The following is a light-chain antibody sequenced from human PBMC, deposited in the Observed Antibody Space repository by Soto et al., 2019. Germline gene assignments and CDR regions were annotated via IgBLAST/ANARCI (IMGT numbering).Light chain of an antibody. V-gene: IGLV2-8*02. Sequence: QSVLTKPPSASRSPGQSVTISCTGTSSDVGGYNYVSWYQQHPGKAPKLMIYEVSKRPSGVPDRFSGSKSGNTASLTVSGLQAEDEADYYCSSYAGSNNLGVFGGGTKLTVL. J-gene: IGLJ2*01. CDR1: SSDVGGYNY. CDR3: SSYAGSNNLGV. CDR2: EVS.